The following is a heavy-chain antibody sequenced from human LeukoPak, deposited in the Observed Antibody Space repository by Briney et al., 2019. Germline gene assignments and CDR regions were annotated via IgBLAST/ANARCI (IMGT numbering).Heavy chain of an antibody. Sequence: SQTLSLTCAISGDSVSSNSAAWNWIRQSPSRGLEWLGRTYYRSKWYNDYAVSVKSRITINPDTSKNQFSLQLNSVTPEDTAVYYCARDGPYYYDSSGYPGDYYYYGMDVWGQGTTVTVS. V-gene: IGHV6-1*01. D-gene: IGHD3-22*01. CDR2: TYYRSKWYN. CDR3: ARDGPYYYDSSGYPGDYYYYGMDV. J-gene: IGHJ6*02. CDR1: GDSVSSNSAA.